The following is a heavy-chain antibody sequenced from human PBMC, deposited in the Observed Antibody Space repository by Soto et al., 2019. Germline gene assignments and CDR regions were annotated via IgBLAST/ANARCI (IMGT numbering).Heavy chain of an antibody. Sequence: GGSLRLSCAASGFIFDDYAMHWVRQAPGKGLEWVSGISWNSGSIGYADSVKGRFTISRDNAKNSLYLQMNSLRAEDTALYYCAKRCSGFDWLQLRNYYYYGMDVWGQGPTVTVSS. CDR2: ISWNSGSI. V-gene: IGHV3-9*01. CDR1: GFIFDDYA. J-gene: IGHJ6*02. CDR3: AKRCSGFDWLQLRNYYYYGMDV. D-gene: IGHD3-9*01.